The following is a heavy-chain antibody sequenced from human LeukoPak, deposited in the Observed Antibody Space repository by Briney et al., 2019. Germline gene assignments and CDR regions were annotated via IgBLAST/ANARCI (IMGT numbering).Heavy chain of an antibody. V-gene: IGHV1-8*01. CDR3: ARGVGGLGNMDV. J-gene: IGHJ6*03. CDR2: MSPKSGNT. Sequence: ASVTVSCKASGYTFISFDIDWVRQATGQGLEWMGRMSPKSGNTDYAQKFQGRVTMTRNTSINTAYLELSSLRSDDTAVYFCARGVGGLGNMDVWGEGTTVIVSS. D-gene: IGHD3-16*01. CDR1: GYTFISFD.